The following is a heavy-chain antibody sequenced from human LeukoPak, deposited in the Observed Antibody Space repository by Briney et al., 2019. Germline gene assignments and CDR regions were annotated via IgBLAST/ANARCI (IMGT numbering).Heavy chain of an antibody. CDR1: GFTFYDYA. J-gene: IGHJ4*02. CDR3: AKGASPMVRGVIDY. D-gene: IGHD3-10*01. Sequence: PGRSLRLSCAASGFTFYDYAMHWVRQAPGKGLEWVSGISWNSGSIVYADSVKGRFTISRDNAKNSLYLQMNSLRAEDTALYYCAKGASPMVRGVIDYWGQGTLVTVSS. V-gene: IGHV3-9*01. CDR2: ISWNSGSI.